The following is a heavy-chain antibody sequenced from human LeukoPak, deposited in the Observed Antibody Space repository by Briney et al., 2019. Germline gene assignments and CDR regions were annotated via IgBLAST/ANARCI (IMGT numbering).Heavy chain of an antibody. CDR1: GITFSSYA. Sequence: GGSLRLSCAASGITFSSYAMHWVRQAPGKGLEWVAVISYDGSNKYYADSVKGRFTISRDNSKNTLYLQMSSLRAEDTAVYYCARVMGRYCSSTSCYVDYWGQGTLVTVSS. V-gene: IGHV3-30*04. J-gene: IGHJ4*02. CDR2: ISYDGSNK. CDR3: ARVMGRYCSSTSCYVDY. D-gene: IGHD2-2*01.